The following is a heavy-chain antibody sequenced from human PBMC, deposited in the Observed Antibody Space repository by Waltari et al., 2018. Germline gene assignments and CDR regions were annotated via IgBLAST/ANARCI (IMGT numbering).Heavy chain of an antibody. CDR3: ARGRYCSSTSCYHYYYYGMDV. D-gene: IGHD2-2*01. CDR1: GYTFTSYA. V-gene: IGHV1-3*01. J-gene: IGHJ6*02. Sequence: QVQLVQSGAEVKKPGASVKVSCKASGYTFTSYAMHWVRQAPGQRLEWMGWINAGKGKTKYQKKCQGRCTITRDTAASTAYMELSSLRSEDTAVYYCARGRYCSSTSCYHYYYYGMDVWGQGTTVTVSS. CDR2: INAGKGKT.